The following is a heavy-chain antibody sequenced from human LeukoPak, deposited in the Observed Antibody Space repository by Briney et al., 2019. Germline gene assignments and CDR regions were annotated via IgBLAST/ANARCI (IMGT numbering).Heavy chain of an antibody. CDR2: ISYDGSNK. CDR1: GFTFRSYA. Sequence: GGSLRLSCAASGFTFRSYAMHWVRQAPGKGLEWVAVISYDGSNKYYADSVKGRFTISRDNSKNTLYLQMNSLRAEDTAVYYCARDSGIAAAGTIGYWGQGTLVTVSS. D-gene: IGHD6-13*01. CDR3: ARDSGIAAAGTIGY. V-gene: IGHV3-30*04. J-gene: IGHJ4*02.